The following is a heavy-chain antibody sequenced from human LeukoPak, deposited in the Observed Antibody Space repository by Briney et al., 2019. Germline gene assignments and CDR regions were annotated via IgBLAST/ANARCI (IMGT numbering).Heavy chain of an antibody. CDR1: GYTFTNYD. V-gene: IGHV1-8*01. CDR3: ARPPSIGGSYYYYGMDV. J-gene: IGHJ6*02. D-gene: IGHD3-10*01. Sequence: GASVKVSCKASGYTFTNYDVNWVRQATGQGLEWMGWMNPNSGNTGYAQEFQGRVTMTRNTSISTAYMELSSLRSEDTAVYYCARPPSIGGSYYYYGMDVWGQGTTVTVSS. CDR2: MNPNSGNT.